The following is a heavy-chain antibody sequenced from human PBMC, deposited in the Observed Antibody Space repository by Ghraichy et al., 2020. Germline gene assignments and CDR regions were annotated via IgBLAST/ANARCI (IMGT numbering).Heavy chain of an antibody. V-gene: IGHV1-58*01. Sequence: SVKVSCKASGFTFTSSAVQWVRQARGQRLEWIGWIVVGSGNTNYAQKFQERVTITRDMSTSTAYMELSSLRSEHTAVYYCAAVAYSSSWFDAFDIWGQGTMVTVSS. CDR3: AAVAYSSSWFDAFDI. J-gene: IGHJ3*02. CDR1: GFTFTSSA. D-gene: IGHD6-13*01. CDR2: IVVGSGNT.